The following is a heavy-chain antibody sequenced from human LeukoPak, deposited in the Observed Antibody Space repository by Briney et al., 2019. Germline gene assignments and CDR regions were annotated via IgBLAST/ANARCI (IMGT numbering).Heavy chain of an antibody. Sequence: PGGSLRLSCVASGLTLSNLWMTWVRQAPGKGLEWVATINQDGGEKYYVDSVKGRFIISRDNAKNSVYLQMDSLRVEETAVYSCVRGHLWLENWGQGTLVTVSS. J-gene: IGHJ4*02. CDR3: VRGHLWLEN. D-gene: IGHD3-3*02. V-gene: IGHV3-7*03. CDR1: GLTLSNLW. CDR2: INQDGGEK.